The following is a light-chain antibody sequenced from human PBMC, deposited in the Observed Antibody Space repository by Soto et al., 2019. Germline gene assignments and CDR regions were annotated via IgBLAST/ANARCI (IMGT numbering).Light chain of an antibody. CDR2: GAS. CDR3: QQYNNWPLT. V-gene: IGKV3-15*01. CDR1: QSVSSN. J-gene: IGKJ4*01. Sequence: EIVMTQSPATLSVSPGERASLSCRASQSVSSNVAWYQQKPGQAPRLLIYGASTRATGIPARFSGSGSGTEFTLTICCLQSEDFAFYYCQQYNNWPLTFCGGTKV.